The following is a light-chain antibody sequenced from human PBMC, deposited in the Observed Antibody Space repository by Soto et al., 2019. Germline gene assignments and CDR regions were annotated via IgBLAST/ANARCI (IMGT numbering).Light chain of an antibody. Sequence: DIQLPQSPSFLSPSIGESFTITCLASQVISTSLAWYQVKPGKAPKLLIYAASTLESGVPSRFSATVSGTEFSLTITSLQPEDFATYYCQQLFDSPITFGQGTRLEIK. CDR3: QQLFDSPIT. CDR2: AAS. V-gene: IGKV1-9*01. CDR1: QVISTS. J-gene: IGKJ5*01.